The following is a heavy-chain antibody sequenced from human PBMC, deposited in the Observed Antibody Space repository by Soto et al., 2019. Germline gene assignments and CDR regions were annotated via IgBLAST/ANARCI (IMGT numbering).Heavy chain of an antibody. CDR3: ASEGLSINWFDP. V-gene: IGHV4-39*01. J-gene: IGHJ5*02. Sequence: SETLCVTCSVSGGSIGSSSYYWGWIRQPPGKGLEWIGSIYYSGSTYYNPSLKSRVTISVDTSKNQFSLKLSSVTAADTAVYYCASEGLSINWFDPWGQGTLVTVS. CDR2: IYYSGST. CDR1: GGSIGSSSYY. D-gene: IGHD3-16*02.